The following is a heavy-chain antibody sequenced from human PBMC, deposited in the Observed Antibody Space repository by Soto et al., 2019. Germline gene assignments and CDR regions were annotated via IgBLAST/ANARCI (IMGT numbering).Heavy chain of an antibody. CDR2: ISPSGDNT. D-gene: IGHD3-3*01. J-gene: IGHJ4*02. V-gene: IGHV3-23*01. CDR3: ADGGEWSFNFEY. Sequence: GGSLRLSCPASRFTFSSYRMSWVRQAPGKGLEWVSAISPSGDNTYYADSVKGQFTISRDNSKNTLYLQMNNLRAEDTAVYYCADGGEWSFNFEYWGQGTQVTVSS. CDR1: RFTFSSYR.